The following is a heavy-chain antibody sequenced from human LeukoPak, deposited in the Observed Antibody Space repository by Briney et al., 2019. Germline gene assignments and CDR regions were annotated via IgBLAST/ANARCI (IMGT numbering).Heavy chain of an antibody. CDR3: ARDASTAMVTKGFDY. D-gene: IGHD5-18*01. Sequence: SETLSLTCTVSGGSISSYYWSWIRQPPGKGLEWIGYIYYSGSTNYNPSLKSRVTISVDTSKNQFSLKLSSVTAADTAVYYCARDASTAMVTKGFDYWGKGTLVTVSS. CDR2: IYYSGST. CDR1: GGSISSYY. J-gene: IGHJ4*02. V-gene: IGHV4-59*12.